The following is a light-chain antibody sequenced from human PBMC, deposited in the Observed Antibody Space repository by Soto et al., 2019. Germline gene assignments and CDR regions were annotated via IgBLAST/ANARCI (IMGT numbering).Light chain of an antibody. J-gene: IGLJ3*02. Sequence: QSVLTQHPSASGSPGQSVTISCTGTSSDVGDYTFVSWYQQHPGKAPKLMIYEVTKRPSGVPDRFSGSKSGNTASLTVSGLQAEDEAAYYCSSYAGSNIVFGGGTKVTVL. CDR3: SSYAGSNIV. V-gene: IGLV2-8*01. CDR1: SSDVGDYTF. CDR2: EVT.